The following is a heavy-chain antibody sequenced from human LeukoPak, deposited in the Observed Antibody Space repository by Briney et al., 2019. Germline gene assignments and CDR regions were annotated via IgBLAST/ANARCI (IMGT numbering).Heavy chain of an antibody. V-gene: IGHV1-24*01. CDR3: ATSIAAAGPNYYYYGMDV. J-gene: IGHJ6*02. CDR2: FDPEDGET. CDR1: GYTLTELS. D-gene: IGHD6-13*01. Sequence: ASVKVSCKVSGYTLTELSMHWVRQAPGKGLEWMGGFDPEDGETIYAQKFHGRVTMTEDTSTDTAYMELSSLRSEDTAVYYCATSIAAAGPNYYYYGMDVWGQGTTVTVSS.